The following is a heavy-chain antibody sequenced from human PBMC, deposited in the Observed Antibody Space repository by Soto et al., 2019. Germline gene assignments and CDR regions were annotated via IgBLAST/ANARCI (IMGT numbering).Heavy chain of an antibody. Sequence: EVQLVESGGDLVQPGGSLRLSCAASGFTFSNYWMHWVRQAPGKGLMWVSRINTDGSRATYADSVQGRFGISRDNAKNTVYLQMNRLRAEDTAVYYCARVKLGSYDWVDPWGKGTLVTVSS. V-gene: IGHV3-74*01. CDR2: INTDGSRA. J-gene: IGHJ5*02. CDR3: ARVKLGSYDWVDP. D-gene: IGHD3-16*01. CDR1: GFTFSNYW.